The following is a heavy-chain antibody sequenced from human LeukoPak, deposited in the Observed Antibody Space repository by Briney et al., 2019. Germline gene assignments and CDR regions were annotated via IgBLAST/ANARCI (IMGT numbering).Heavy chain of an antibody. D-gene: IGHD3-10*01. Sequence: SETLSLTCTVSGGSISSYYWSWIRQPPGKGLEWIGEIHHSGSTNYNPSLKSRVTISVDTSKNQFSLKLSSVTAADTAVYYCARIWPDYWGQGTLVTVSS. CDR1: GGSISSYY. CDR3: ARIWPDY. V-gene: IGHV4-34*01. CDR2: IHHSGST. J-gene: IGHJ4*02.